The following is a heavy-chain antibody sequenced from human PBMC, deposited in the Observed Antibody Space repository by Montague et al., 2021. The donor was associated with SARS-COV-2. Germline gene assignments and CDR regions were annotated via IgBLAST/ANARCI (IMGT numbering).Heavy chain of an antibody. CDR2: ISGSGSKT. Sequence: SLRLSCAASGFIFSDYYMTWIRQAPGKGLEWVSHISGSGSKTYYADSVKGRFTISRDTANNSVYLQMNFLRAEDTAVYYCARDQGGYGTFDIWGQGTMVTVSS. CDR1: GFIFSDYY. D-gene: IGHD5-12*01. V-gene: IGHV3-11*01. J-gene: IGHJ3*02. CDR3: ARDQGGYGTFDI.